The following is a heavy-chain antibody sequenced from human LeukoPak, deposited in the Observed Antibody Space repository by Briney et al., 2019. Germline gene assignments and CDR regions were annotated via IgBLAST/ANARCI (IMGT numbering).Heavy chain of an antibody. CDR2: INPKNGGS. CDR3: AREGSFSPKRSMALLNYYYMDV. CDR1: GYTFTGYY. V-gene: IGHV1-2*02. J-gene: IGHJ6*03. D-gene: IGHD2/OR15-2a*01. Sequence: ASVKVSCKASGYTFTGYYMHWVRQAPGQGLEWVGWINPKNGGSNYAQKFQGRVTMTRDRSISTAYMELSRLTSDDTAVYYCAREGSFSPKRSMALLNYYYMDVWGKGTTVTISS.